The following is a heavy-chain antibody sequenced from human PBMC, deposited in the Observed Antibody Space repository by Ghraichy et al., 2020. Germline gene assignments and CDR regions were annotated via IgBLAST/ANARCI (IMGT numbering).Heavy chain of an antibody. D-gene: IGHD3-10*01. Sequence: ASVKVSCKASGYTFTSYGISWVRQAPGQGLEWMGWISAYNGNTNYAQKLQGRVTMTTDTSTSTAYMELRSLRSDDTAVYYCARVPLWFGELSLDYWGQGTLVTVSS. CDR1: GYTFTSYG. CDR3: ARVPLWFGELSLDY. CDR2: ISAYNGNT. V-gene: IGHV1-18*01. J-gene: IGHJ4*02.